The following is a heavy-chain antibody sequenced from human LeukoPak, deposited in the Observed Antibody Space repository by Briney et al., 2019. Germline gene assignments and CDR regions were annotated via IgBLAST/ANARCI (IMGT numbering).Heavy chain of an antibody. CDR2: ISAYNGNR. D-gene: IGHD1-26*01. CDR3: SRSMGGATLDLYFDF. CDR1: GYTFTSYG. J-gene: IGHJ4*02. Sequence: GASVKVSCKASGYTFTSYGISWVRLAPGHGLEWMGWISAYNGNRKYEKKLQGRVTMTTDTATSTAYMELRSLRSDDTAGYYCSRSMGGATLDLYFDFWGQGTLVTVSS. V-gene: IGHV1-18*01.